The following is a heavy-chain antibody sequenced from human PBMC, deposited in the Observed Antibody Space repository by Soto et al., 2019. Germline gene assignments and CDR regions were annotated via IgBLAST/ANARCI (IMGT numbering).Heavy chain of an antibody. CDR1: GGTFSSYA. CDR2: IIPIFGTA. J-gene: IGHJ6*02. Sequence: SVKVSCKASGGTFSSYAISWVRQAPGQGLEWMGGIIPIFGTANYAQKFQGRVTITADESTSTAYMELSSLRSEDTAVYYCARREDYDFWSGYSQNYYYGMDVWGQGTTVTVSS. D-gene: IGHD3-3*01. V-gene: IGHV1-69*13. CDR3: ARREDYDFWSGYSQNYYYGMDV.